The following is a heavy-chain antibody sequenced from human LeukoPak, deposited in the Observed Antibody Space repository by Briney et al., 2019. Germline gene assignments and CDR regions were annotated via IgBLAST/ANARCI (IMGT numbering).Heavy chain of an antibody. CDR1: GFTFSSYG. CDR2: ISYDGSNK. CDR3: ARDLGPYNFDY. Sequence: GGSLRHSCAASGFTFSSYGMHWVRQAPGKGLEWVAVISYDGSNKYYADSVKGRFTISRDNAKNSLYLQMNSLRAEDTAVYYCARDLGPYNFDYWGQGTLVTVSS. V-gene: IGHV3-30*03. D-gene: IGHD2-2*02. J-gene: IGHJ4*02.